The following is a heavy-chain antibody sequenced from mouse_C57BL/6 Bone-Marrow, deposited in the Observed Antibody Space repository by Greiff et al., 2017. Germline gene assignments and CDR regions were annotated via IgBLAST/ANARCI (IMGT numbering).Heavy chain of an antibody. CDR3: ARSGALGRSFDY. J-gene: IGHJ2*01. D-gene: IGHD4-1*01. CDR1: GYTFTRYW. V-gene: IGHV1-55*01. Sequence: VQLQQPGAELVKPGASVKMSCKASGYTFTRYWITWVTQRPGQGLEWIGDIYPTGGRTNYNEKFKSKAILTVDTSSNTAYMQLSSLTSEDSAVFYCARSGALGRSFDYWGQGTTLTVSS. CDR2: IYPTGGRT.